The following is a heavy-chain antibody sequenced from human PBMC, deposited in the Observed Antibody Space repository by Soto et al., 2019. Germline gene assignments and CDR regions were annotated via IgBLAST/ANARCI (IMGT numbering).Heavy chain of an antibody. CDR3: VKGENNYYYYGMDV. CDR1: GFTFDDYA. V-gene: IGHV3-9*01. J-gene: IGHJ6*02. CDR2: ISWNSRSI. Sequence: GGSLRLSCAASGFTFDDYAMHWVRQAPGKGLEWVSGISWNSRSIGYADSVKGRFTISRDNAKNSLYLQMNSLRAEDTALYYCVKGENNYYYYGMDVWGQGTTVTVPS.